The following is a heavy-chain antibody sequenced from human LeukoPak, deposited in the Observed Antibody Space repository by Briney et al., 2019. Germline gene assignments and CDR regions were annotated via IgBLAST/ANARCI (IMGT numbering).Heavy chain of an antibody. Sequence: PGGSLRLSCAASGFTFSSYSMNWVRQAPGKGLEWVSYISSSSSTIDYADPVKGRFTIFRDNAKNSLYLQMNSLRAEDTAVYYCARESRLRYFDWLGKGAFDIWGQGTMVTVST. V-gene: IGHV3-48*01. CDR1: GFTFSSYS. CDR2: ISSSSSTI. D-gene: IGHD3-9*01. CDR3: ARESRLRYFDWLGKGAFDI. J-gene: IGHJ3*02.